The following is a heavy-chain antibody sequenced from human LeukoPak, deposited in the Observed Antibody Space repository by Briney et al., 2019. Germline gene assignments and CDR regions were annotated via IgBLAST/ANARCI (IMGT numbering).Heavy chain of an antibody. CDR1: GGSISGSSYY. J-gene: IGHJ4*02. V-gene: IGHV4-61*05. Sequence: SETLSLTCTVSGGSISGSSYYWGWIRQPPGKGLEWIGYIYYSGSTNYNPSLKSRVTVSVDTSKNQFSLKLSSVTAADTAVYYCAASYSSSWTVVYWGQGTLVTVSS. CDR2: IYYSGST. CDR3: AASYSSSWTVVY. D-gene: IGHD6-13*01.